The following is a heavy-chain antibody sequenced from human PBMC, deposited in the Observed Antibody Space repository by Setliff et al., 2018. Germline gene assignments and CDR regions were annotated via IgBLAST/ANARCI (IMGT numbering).Heavy chain of an antibody. CDR1: GYSFTNYG. V-gene: IGHV1-69*05. J-gene: IGHJ6*03. CDR2: TIPSFGST. Sequence: GASVKVSCKTSGYSFTNYGISWVRQAPGQGLEWMGGTIPSFGSTSYAQKFQDRVTIITDESTSTAYMELSSLRSEDTAVYYCARGTKGWDATSYYYYYMDVWGKGTTVTVSS. D-gene: IGHD1-26*01. CDR3: ARGTKGWDATSYYYYYMDV.